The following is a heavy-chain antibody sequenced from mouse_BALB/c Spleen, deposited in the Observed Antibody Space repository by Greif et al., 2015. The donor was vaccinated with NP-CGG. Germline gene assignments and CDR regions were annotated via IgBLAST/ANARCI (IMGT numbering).Heavy chain of an antibody. CDR1: GFSLTSYG. J-gene: IGHJ4*01. V-gene: IGHV2-9*02. CDR3: ARDGQDYGKEDAMDY. Sequence: VQLQQSGPGLVAPSQSLSITCTVSGFSLTSYGVHWVRQPPGKGLEWLGVIWAGGSTNYNSALMSRLSISKDNSKSXVFLKMNSLQTDDTAMYYCARDGQDYGKEDAMDYWGQGTSVTVSS. D-gene: IGHD2-1*01. CDR2: IWAGGST.